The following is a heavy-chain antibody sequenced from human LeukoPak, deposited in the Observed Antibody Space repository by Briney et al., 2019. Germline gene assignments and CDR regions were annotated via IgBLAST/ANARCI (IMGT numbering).Heavy chain of an antibody. CDR1: QFTVSSAY. D-gene: IGHD6-19*01. Sequence: GGSLRLSCAASQFTVSSAYMRWVRQAPGKGLEWVSGISWNSGSKGYAGSVKGRFTISRDNAKNSLYLQMNSLRSEDTALYYCAKDNIRIVVAGTIDYWGQGTLVTVSS. J-gene: IGHJ4*02. CDR2: ISWNSGSK. CDR3: AKDNIRIVVAGTIDY. V-gene: IGHV3-9*01.